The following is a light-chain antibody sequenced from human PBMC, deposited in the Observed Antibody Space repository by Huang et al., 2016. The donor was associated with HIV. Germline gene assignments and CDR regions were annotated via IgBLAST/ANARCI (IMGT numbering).Light chain of an antibody. V-gene: IGKV1-39*01. CDR1: QSINRS. CDR2: AAS. J-gene: IGKJ1*01. Sequence: DIQMTQSPSSLSASVGDRVTITCRASQSINRSLNWYHQTPEKAPKLLIYAASSLQSGVPSRFSGSVSGTDFTLTISRLQPVDFATYCCQQVYSTPWTFGQGTKVEIK. CDR3: QQVYSTPWT.